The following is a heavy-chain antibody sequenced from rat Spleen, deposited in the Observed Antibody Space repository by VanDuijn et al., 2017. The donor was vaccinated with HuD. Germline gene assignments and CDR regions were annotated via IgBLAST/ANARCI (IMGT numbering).Heavy chain of an antibody. V-gene: IGHV5-27*01. CDR3: ARGTGAY. D-gene: IGHD4-3*01. CDR1: GFTFSNYY. CDR2: ISTGGGST. J-gene: IGHJ3*01. Sequence: EVQLVESGGGLVQPGRSLKLSCAASGFTFSNYYMAWVRQAPTKGLEWVAYISTGGGSTYYRDSVKGRFTISRDNAKSTLYLQMDSLRSEDTATYYCARGTGAYWGQGTLVTVSS.